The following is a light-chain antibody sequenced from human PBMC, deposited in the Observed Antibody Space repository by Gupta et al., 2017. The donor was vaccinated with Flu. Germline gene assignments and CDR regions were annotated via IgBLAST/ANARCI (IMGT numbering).Light chain of an antibody. CDR2: AAS. CDR3: RQTDSTPLT. Sequence: DIQMTQFPSSLSASVGDRVTITCRASQSISSYLNWYQQKPGKAPKLLIYAASSLQSGVPSRFSGSGSGPDFTLTISSLQPVDYATYYCRQTDSTPLTFGGGTKVEIK. V-gene: IGKV1-39*01. CDR1: QSISSY. J-gene: IGKJ4*01.